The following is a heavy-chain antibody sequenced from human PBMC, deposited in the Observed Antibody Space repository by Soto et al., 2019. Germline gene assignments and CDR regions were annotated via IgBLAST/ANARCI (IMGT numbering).Heavy chain of an antibody. D-gene: IGHD3-10*01. V-gene: IGHV1-69*06. CDR2: IIPIFGTA. J-gene: IGHJ3*02. CDR3: ASPSMVPGKAFDI. CDR1: GGTFSSYA. Sequence: SVKVSCKASGGTFSSYAISWVRQAPGQGLEWMGGIIPIFGTANYAQKFQGRVTITADKSTSTAYMELSSLRSEDTAVYYCASPSMVPGKAFDIWGQGTMVTVSS.